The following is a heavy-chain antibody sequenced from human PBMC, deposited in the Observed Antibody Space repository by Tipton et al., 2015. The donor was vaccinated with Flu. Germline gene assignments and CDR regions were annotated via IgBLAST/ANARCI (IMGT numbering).Heavy chain of an antibody. V-gene: IGHV4-38-2*01. Sequence: TLSLTCAVSGDSISSDFYWAWIRQFPGKGLEWIGTVSRTGSTIYNPSLKSRVTISIDTSKNQFSLNMRSVTAADMAFSYCARRDYSNYVSDPKSWFDPWGQGTLVAVSS. CDR1: GDSISSDFY. D-gene: IGHD4-11*01. CDR3: ARRDYSNYVSDPKSWFDP. J-gene: IGHJ5*02. CDR2: VSRTGST.